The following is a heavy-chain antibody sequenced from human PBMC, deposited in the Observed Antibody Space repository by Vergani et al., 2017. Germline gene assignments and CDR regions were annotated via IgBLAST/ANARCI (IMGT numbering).Heavy chain of an antibody. V-gene: IGHV1-69-2*01. CDR2: VDPEDGET. Sequence: EVQLVQSGAEVKKPGATMKISCKVSGYTFTDHYMHWVKQAPGKGLEWMGLVDPEDGETINAEKFKGRVTIAADTSTDTAHLELSSLRSEDTAVYYCATPQPVTTGGMEVWGQGTKVIVSS. CDR3: ATPQPVTTGGMEV. J-gene: IGHJ6*02. CDR1: GYTFTDHY. D-gene: IGHD4-17*01.